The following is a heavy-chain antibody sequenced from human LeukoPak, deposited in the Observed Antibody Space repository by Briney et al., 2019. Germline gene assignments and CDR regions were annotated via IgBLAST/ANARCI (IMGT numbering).Heavy chain of an antibody. Sequence: SETLSLACTVSGVSISSSNSYWGWIRQPPGKGLEWIGSIYYSGSTNYNPSLKSRVTISVDTSKNQFSLKLSSVTAADTAVYYCASAYSSTWYLYFDYWGQGTLVTVSS. V-gene: IGHV4-39*07. CDR2: IYYSGST. CDR1: GVSISSSNSY. D-gene: IGHD6-13*01. J-gene: IGHJ4*02. CDR3: ASAYSSTWYLYFDY.